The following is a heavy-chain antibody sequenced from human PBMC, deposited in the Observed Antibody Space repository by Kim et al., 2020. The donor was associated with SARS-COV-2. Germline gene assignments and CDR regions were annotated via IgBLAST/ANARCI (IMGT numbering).Heavy chain of an antibody. D-gene: IGHD2-2*02. Sequence: ASVKVSCKASGYTFTSYGISWVRQAPGQGLEWMGWISAYNGNTNYAQKLQGRVTMTTDTSTSTAYMELRSLRSDDTAVYYCARAWGRSKVVPAAISLGYWGQGTLVTVSS. V-gene: IGHV1-18*04. CDR3: ARAWGRSKVVPAAISLGY. CDR2: ISAYNGNT. CDR1: GYTFTSYG. J-gene: IGHJ4*02.